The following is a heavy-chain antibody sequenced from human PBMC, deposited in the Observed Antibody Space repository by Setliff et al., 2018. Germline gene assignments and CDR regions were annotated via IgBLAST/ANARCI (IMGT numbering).Heavy chain of an antibody. V-gene: IGHV1-18*01. J-gene: IGHJ3*02. Sequence: ASVKVSCKASGYTFTSYGISWVRQAPGQGLEWMGWISAYNGNTNYAQQLQGRVTMTTDTSTSTAYMELTSLRSDDTAVYYCARARVWLTTVAAVNGFDIWGQGTMVTVSS. CDR2: ISAYNGNT. D-gene: IGHD4-17*01. CDR3: ARARVWLTTVAAVNGFDI. CDR1: GYTFTSYG.